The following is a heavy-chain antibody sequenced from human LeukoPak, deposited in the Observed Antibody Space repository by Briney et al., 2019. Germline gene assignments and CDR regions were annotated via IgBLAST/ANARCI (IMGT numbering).Heavy chain of an antibody. CDR3: ARDSRYSRGVGDFDY. V-gene: IGHV3-7*03. J-gene: IGHJ4*02. CDR1: EFTFSSHW. Sequence: GGSLRLSCAASEFTFSSHWMSWVRQVAGKGLERVANIREDGSEKYYVDSVKGRFTISRDNAKNSLFLQMNSLRAEDTAVYYCARDSRYSRGVGDFDYWGQGTLVIVSS. CDR2: IREDGSEK. D-gene: IGHD5-18*01.